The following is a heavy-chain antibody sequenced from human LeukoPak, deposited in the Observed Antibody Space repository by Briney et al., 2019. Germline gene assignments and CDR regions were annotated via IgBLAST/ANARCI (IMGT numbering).Heavy chain of an antibody. V-gene: IGHV3-74*01. Sequence: GGSLRLSCAASGFTFSSYWMHWVRQAPGKGLVWVSRIKSDGSSTNYADSVKGRFTISRDNAKNTLYVQMNSLRAEDTAVYYCSTGSGHAFDIWGRGTMVTVSS. J-gene: IGHJ3*02. D-gene: IGHD3-10*01. CDR1: GFTFSSYW. CDR3: STGSGHAFDI. CDR2: IKSDGSST.